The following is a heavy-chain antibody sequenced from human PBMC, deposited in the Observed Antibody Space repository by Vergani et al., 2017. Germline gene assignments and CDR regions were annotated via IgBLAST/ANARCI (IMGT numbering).Heavy chain of an antibody. CDR1: GGTFSSYT. D-gene: IGHD3-22*01. CDR2: IIPILGIA. V-gene: IGHV1-69*08. CDR3: ARDHYDSSGYYY. J-gene: IGHJ4*02. Sequence: QVQLVQSGAEGKKPGSSVKVSCKASGGTFSSYTISWVRQAPVQGLEWMGRIIPILGIANYAQKFQGRVTITADKSTSTAYMRLSSLRSEETAVYYCARDHYDSSGYYYWGQGTLVTVSS.